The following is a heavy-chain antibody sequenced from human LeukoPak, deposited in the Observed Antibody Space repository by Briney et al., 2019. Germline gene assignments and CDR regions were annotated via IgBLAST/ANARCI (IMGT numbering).Heavy chain of an antibody. CDR1: GFTFSSYE. V-gene: IGHV3-48*01. CDR2: ISSSSSTI. D-gene: IGHD3-3*01. CDR3: ARDELRFERHSDY. J-gene: IGHJ4*02. Sequence: PTGGSLRLSCAASGFTFSSYEMNWVRQAPGKGLEWVSYISSSSSTIYYADSVKGRFTISRDNAKNSLYLQMNSLRAEDTAVYYCARDELRFERHSDYWGQGTLVTVSS.